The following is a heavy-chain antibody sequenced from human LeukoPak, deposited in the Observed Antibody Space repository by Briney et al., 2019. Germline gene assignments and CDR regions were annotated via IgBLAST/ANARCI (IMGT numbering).Heavy chain of an antibody. CDR1: GGSISSYY. J-gene: IGHJ3*02. CDR2: IYTSGST. V-gene: IGHV4-4*07. CDR3: ARARNYYDSSGSGAFDI. D-gene: IGHD3-22*01. Sequence: SETLSLTCTVSGGSISSYYWSWLRQPAGKGLEWIGRIYTSGSTNYNPSLKSRATMSVDTSKNQFSLKLSSVTAADTAVYYCARARNYYDSSGSGAFDIWGQGTMVTVSS.